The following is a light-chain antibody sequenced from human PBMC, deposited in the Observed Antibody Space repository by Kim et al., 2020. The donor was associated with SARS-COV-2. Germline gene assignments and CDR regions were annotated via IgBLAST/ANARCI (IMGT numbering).Light chain of an antibody. V-gene: IGLV2-8*01. CDR1: SRDVGAYNY. CDR2: EVS. J-gene: IGLJ2*01. CDR3: SSYGGSHNFV. Sequence: QSVTISCTGTSRDVGAYNYVSWFRQYPGKAPKLIIYEVSKRPSGVPDRFSGSKSGNTASLTVSGLQAEDEADYHCSSYGGSHNFVFGGGTQLTVL.